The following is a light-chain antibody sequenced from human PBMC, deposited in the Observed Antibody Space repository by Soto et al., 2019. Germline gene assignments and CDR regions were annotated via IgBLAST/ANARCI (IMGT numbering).Light chain of an antibody. CDR2: GAS. Sequence: EILMTQSPATLSVSPGERGTLSCRTSQSVSSSFLSWYQQKRGQAPRLLIYGASTRATGIPARFSGSGSGTDFTLTISGLEPEDFAVYYCQQYGSTPPITFGQGTRLEIK. J-gene: IGKJ5*01. CDR1: QSVSSSF. CDR3: QQYGSTPPIT. V-gene: IGKV3-20*01.